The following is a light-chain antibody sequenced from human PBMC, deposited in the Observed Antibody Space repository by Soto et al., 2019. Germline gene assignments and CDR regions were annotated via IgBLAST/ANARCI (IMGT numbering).Light chain of an antibody. V-gene: IGKV3D-15*01. CDR1: QGVGTR. Sequence: LVVTQSPATLSVSPGERVTLSCRASQGVGTRLAWYQQKPGQAPRLLIYGASTRATGISARFSGSGSGTDFTLTISNPQSEDSGVYYCQPYNKWPPITFGGGSRIEIK. J-gene: IGKJ4*01. CDR2: GAS. CDR3: QPYNKWPPIT.